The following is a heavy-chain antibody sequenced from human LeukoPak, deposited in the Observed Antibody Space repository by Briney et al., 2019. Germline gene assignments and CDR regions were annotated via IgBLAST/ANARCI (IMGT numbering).Heavy chain of an antibody. D-gene: IGHD2-2*01. CDR1: GFIFSSYE. CDR2: ISSSGSTI. J-gene: IGHJ5*02. Sequence: GGSLRLSCAASGFIFSSYEMNWVRQAPGKGLEWVSYISSSGSTIYYADSVKGRFTVSRDNAKNSLFLKMNSLRAEDTAVYYCARGSGYCTTTTCPGWFDPWGQGTLVTVSS. V-gene: IGHV3-48*03. CDR3: ARGSGYCTTTTCPGWFDP.